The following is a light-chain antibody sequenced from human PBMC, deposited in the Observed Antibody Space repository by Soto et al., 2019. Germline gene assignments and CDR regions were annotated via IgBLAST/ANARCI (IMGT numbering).Light chain of an antibody. V-gene: IGLV1-51*02. CDR3: GTWDSSLSADVV. Sequence: QSVLTQPPSVSAAPGQKVTISCSGSSSNIGNNYVSWYQQLPGTAPKLLIYENNKRPSGIPDRFSGSKSGTSATLGITGLQTGDEADYYCGTWDSSLSADVVFSGGTKLTVL. CDR1: SSNIGNNY. J-gene: IGLJ2*01. CDR2: ENN.